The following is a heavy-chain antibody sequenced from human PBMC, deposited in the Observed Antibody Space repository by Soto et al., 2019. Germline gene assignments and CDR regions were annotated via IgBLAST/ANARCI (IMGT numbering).Heavy chain of an antibody. CDR3: AGHGDYGGGSYRISGLAV. CDR1: GYTFTSYG. Sequence: ASVKVSCKASGYTFTSYGISWVRQMPGKGLEWMGRIDPSDSYTNYSPSFQGHVTISADKSISTAYLQWSSLKASDTAMYYCAGHGDYGGGSYRISGLAVWGKGTTVPVSS. CDR2: IDPSDSYT. D-gene: IGHD3-10*01. J-gene: IGHJ6*04. V-gene: IGHV5-10-1*01.